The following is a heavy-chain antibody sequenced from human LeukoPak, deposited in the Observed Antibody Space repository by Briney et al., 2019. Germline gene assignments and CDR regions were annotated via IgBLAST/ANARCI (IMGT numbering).Heavy chain of an antibody. CDR1: GLHFDDYA. D-gene: IGHD3/OR15-3a*01. J-gene: IGHJ4*02. CDR2: ISGDAGST. CDR3: AKDILGPFGY. Sequence: GGSLSLFCGPWGLHFDDYAMHCLRHARGKGVEWVSLISGDAGSTYYADSVKGPFTISRDNSKNSLYLQMNSLRTEDTALYYCAKDILGPFGYWGQGTLVTVSS. V-gene: IGHV3-43*02.